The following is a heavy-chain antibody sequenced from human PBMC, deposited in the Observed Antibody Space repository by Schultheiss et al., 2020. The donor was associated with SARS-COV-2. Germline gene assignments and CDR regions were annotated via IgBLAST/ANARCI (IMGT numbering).Heavy chain of an antibody. D-gene: IGHD2-2*01. Sequence: GGSLRLSCAASGFTFSSYSMNWVRQAPGKGLEWVSSISSSGSTIYYADSVKGRFTISRDNAKNSLYLQMNSLRAEDTAVYYCARDRCSNTNCYFDSWGQGTLVTVSS. V-gene: IGHV3-48*04. CDR1: GFTFSSYS. J-gene: IGHJ4*02. CDR2: ISSSGSTI. CDR3: ARDRCSNTNCYFDS.